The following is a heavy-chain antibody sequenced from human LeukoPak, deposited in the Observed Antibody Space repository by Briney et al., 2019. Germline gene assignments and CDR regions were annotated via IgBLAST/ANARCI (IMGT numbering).Heavy chain of an antibody. D-gene: IGHD2-2*01. CDR3: ARHGCSSNICHFDY. J-gene: IGHJ4*02. Sequence: PSETLSLTCTVSGGSISSSSYYWGWLRQPPGTGLEWIGSIFYSGSTSYNPSLKGRVTLSVETSKNHFSLKLSSVTAADTAVYYCARHGCSSNICHFDYWGLGTLVTVSS. CDR2: IFYSGST. CDR1: GGSISSSSYY. V-gene: IGHV4-39*01.